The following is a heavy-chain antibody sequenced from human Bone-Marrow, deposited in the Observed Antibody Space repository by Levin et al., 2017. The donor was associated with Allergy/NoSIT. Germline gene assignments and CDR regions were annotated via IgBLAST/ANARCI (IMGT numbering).Heavy chain of an antibody. Sequence: GESLKISCAASGFSFTSYAMAWVRQAPGKGLEWVSAIGGSGASTYYADSVKGRFTISRDNSKNTLYLQMNSLRAEDTAVYYCAKGGRGYCSSTYCPNAEYFQHWGQGTLVTVSS. CDR2: IGGSGAST. V-gene: IGHV3-23*01. J-gene: IGHJ1*01. D-gene: IGHD2-2*01. CDR1: GFSFTSYA. CDR3: AKGGRGYCSSTYCPNAEYFQH.